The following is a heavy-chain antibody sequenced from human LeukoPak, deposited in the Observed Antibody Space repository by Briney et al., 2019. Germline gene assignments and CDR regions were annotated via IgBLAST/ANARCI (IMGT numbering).Heavy chain of an antibody. CDR2: IYYSGST. CDR1: GFTFSSYA. D-gene: IGHD3-22*01. Sequence: GSLRLSCAASGFTFSSYAMSWVRQAPGKGLEWIGYIYYSGSTNYNPSLKSRVTISVDTSKNQFSLKLSSVTAADTAVYYCARVMWDSSGYYYYYYGMDVWGQGTTVTVSS. CDR3: ARVMWDSSGYYYYYYGMDV. V-gene: IGHV4-59*01. J-gene: IGHJ6*02.